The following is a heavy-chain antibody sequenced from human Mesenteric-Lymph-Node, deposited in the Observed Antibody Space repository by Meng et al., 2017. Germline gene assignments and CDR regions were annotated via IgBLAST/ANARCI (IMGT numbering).Heavy chain of an antibody. J-gene: IGHJ4*02. V-gene: IGHV3-23*01. Sequence: GESLKISCAASGFTFRSYAMGWVRQAPGKGLEWVSIISASGGDTFYADSVKGRFTISRDNSKNTQYLQMDSLRAEDTAVYYCAKGITMIRGITYSFDYWGQGTLVTVSS. D-gene: IGHD3-10*01. CDR2: ISASGGDT. CDR3: AKGITMIRGITYSFDY. CDR1: GFTFRSYA.